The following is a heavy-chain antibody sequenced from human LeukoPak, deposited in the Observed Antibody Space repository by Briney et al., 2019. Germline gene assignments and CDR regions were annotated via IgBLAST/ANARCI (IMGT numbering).Heavy chain of an antibody. J-gene: IGHJ4*02. Sequence: GGSLRLSCTASGFTFGDYAMSWVRQAPEKGLEWVGFIRSKAYGGTTEYAASVKGRFTISRDDSKSIAYLQMDSLKTEDTAVYYCTRTYCSSTSCYENYWGQGTLVTVSS. V-gene: IGHV3-49*04. D-gene: IGHD2-2*01. CDR1: GFTFGDYA. CDR3: TRTYCSSTSCYENY. CDR2: IRSKAYGGTT.